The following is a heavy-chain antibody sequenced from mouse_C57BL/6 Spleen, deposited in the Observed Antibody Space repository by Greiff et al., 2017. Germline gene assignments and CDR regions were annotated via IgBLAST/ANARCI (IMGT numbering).Heavy chain of an antibody. Sequence: VQLQQSGPELVKPGASVKISCKASGYTFTDYYMNWVKQSHGKSLEWIGDINPNNGGTSYNQKFKGKATLTVDKSSSTAYMELRSLPSADSAGYYCASTVDWYFDVWGTGTTVTVSS. CDR1: GYTFTDYY. CDR2: INPNNGGT. V-gene: IGHV1-26*01. CDR3: ASTVDWYFDV. J-gene: IGHJ1*03.